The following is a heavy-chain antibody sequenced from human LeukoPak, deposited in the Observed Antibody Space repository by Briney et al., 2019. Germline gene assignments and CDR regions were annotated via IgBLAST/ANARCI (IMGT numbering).Heavy chain of an antibody. CDR3: AKDRTVGASYWYFDL. J-gene: IGHJ2*01. V-gene: IGHV3-53*01. Sequence: GGSLRLSCTPSGFTVSSNYMSWVRQAPGKGLEWVSVIYSDGSTYYADSVKGWFTISRDSSKNTLFLHMNTLRAEDTAIYYCAKDRTVGASYWYFDLWGRGTLVTVSS. CDR2: IYSDGST. CDR1: GFTVSSNY. D-gene: IGHD1-26*01.